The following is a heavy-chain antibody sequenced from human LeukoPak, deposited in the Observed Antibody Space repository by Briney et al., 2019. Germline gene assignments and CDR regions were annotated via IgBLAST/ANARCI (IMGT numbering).Heavy chain of an antibody. CDR3: ARNLGYCSSTSCLIPDY. J-gene: IGHJ4*02. Sequence: ASVKVSCKASVYTFTGYYMHWARQAPGQGLEWMGWINPNSGGTNYAQKFQGRVTMTRDTSISTAYMELSRLRSDDTAVYYCARNLGYCSSTSCLIPDYWGQGTLVTVSS. CDR1: VYTFTGYY. V-gene: IGHV1-2*02. D-gene: IGHD2-2*01. CDR2: INPNSGGT.